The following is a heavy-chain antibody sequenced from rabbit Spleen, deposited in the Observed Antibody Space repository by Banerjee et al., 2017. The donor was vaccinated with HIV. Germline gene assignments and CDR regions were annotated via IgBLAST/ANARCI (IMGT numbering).Heavy chain of an antibody. CDR3: ARDLVGVIGWNFYL. D-gene: IGHD1-1*01. CDR2: INAVTGKA. V-gene: IGHV1S45*01. Sequence: QEQLVESGGGLVKPDGSLKLSCTASGFSFSNKAVMCWVRQAPGKGLEWIACINAVTGKAVYASWAKGRFTFSKTSSTTVTLRMTSLTAADRAAYFCARDLVGVIGWNFYLWGPGTLVTVS. CDR1: GFSFSNKAV. J-gene: IGHJ6*01.